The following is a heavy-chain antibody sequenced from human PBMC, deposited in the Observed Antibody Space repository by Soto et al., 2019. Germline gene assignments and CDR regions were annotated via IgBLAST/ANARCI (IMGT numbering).Heavy chain of an antibody. CDR3: AREWPGGWSGSGFAI. D-gene: IGHD2-15*01. CDR1: GVTIVNSY. J-gene: IGHJ3*02. CDR2: IHYSGST. Sequence: ASTXSLTCTCSGVTIVNSYFVWVRQPPGKGLALIGYIHYSGSTNYNPSLKRRLPISEDTSKTKFSMRLKSLTAADTALYYCAREWPGGWSGSGFAIRGQGTMV. V-gene: IGHV4-59*01.